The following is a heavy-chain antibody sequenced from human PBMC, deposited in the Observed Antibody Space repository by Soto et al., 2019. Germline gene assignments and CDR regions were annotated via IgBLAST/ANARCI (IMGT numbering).Heavy chain of an antibody. CDR1: GYTFTSYG. Sequence: ASVKVSCKASGYTFTSYGISWVRQAPGQGLEWMGWISAYNGNTNYAQKLQGRVTMTTNTSTSTAYMELRSLRSDDTSVYYCSRAPSKVGLQSHFDYWGQGTLVTVSS. J-gene: IGHJ4*02. CDR3: SRAPSKVGLQSHFDY. D-gene: IGHD5-12*01. V-gene: IGHV1-18*01. CDR2: ISAYNGNT.